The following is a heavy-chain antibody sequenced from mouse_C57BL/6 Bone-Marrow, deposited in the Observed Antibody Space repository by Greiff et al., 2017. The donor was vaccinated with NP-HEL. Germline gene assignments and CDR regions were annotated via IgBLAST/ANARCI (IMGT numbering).Heavy chain of an antibody. V-gene: IGHV1-82*01. CDR2: IYPGDGDT. CDR1: GYAFSSSW. CDR3: ARANYDYDAGYYFDY. Sequence: QVQLKESGPELVKPGASVKISCKASGYAFSSSWMNWVKQRPGKGLEWIGRIYPGDGDTNYNGKFKGKATLTADKSSSTAYMQLSSLTSEDSAVYFCARANYDYDAGYYFDYWGQGTTLTVSS. D-gene: IGHD2-4*01. J-gene: IGHJ2*01.